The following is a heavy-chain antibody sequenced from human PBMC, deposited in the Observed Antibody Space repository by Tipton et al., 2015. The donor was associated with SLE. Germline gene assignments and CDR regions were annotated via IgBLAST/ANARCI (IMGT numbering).Heavy chain of an antibody. CDR3: ARENNLGPDY. J-gene: IGHJ4*02. V-gene: IGHV4-31*03. D-gene: IGHD7-27*01. CDR2: IYDSGTT. Sequence: TLSLTCTVSGDSIGSGGNYWSWIRQHPGKGLEWIGYIYDSGTTYYNPSLESRLTISVGTSKKQFSLRLSSVSAADTAVYYCARENNLGPDYWGQGTLVTVSS. CDR1: GDSIGSGGNY.